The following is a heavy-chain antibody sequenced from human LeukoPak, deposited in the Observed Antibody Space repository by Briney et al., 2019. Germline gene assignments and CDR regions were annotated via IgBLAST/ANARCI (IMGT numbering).Heavy chain of an antibody. CDR1: GYSFTSYW. D-gene: IGHD3-22*01. V-gene: IGHV5-51*01. Sequence: PGESLKISCKGSGYSFTSYWIGWVRQMPGKGLEWMGFIYPGDSDTRYSPSFQGQVTISADKSVSTAYLQWSSLKASDTAMYYCARHAFDSSGYYQKYFQHWGQGTLVTVSS. CDR2: IYPGDSDT. CDR3: ARHAFDSSGYYQKYFQH. J-gene: IGHJ1*01.